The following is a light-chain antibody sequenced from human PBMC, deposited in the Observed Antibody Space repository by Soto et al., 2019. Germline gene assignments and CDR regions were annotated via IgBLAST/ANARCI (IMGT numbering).Light chain of an antibody. V-gene: IGKV1-39*01. CDR1: QRISSY. J-gene: IGKJ1*01. Sequence: DIQMTQSPSSLSASVGDRVTITCRASQRISSYLNWYQQKPGKAPKLLIYAASSLQSGVPSRFSSGGSVTDFTLTISSLQPEDFATYYCQQSYSAPRTFGQGTKVEIK. CDR3: QQSYSAPRT. CDR2: AAS.